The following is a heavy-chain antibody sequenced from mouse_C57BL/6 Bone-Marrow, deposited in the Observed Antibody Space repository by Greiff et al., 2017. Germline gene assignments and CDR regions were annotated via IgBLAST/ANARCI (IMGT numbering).Heavy chain of an antibody. CDR1: GYAFSSSW. CDR3: AREELIYSAMDY. CDR2: IYPGDGDT. D-gene: IGHD1-1*01. V-gene: IGHV1-82*01. Sequence: QVQLKQSGPELVKPGASVKISCKASGYAFSSSWMNWVKQRPGKGLEWIGRIYPGDGDTNYNGKFKGKATLTADKSSSTAYMQLSSLTSEDSAVYFCAREELIYSAMDYWGQGTSVTVSS. J-gene: IGHJ4*01.